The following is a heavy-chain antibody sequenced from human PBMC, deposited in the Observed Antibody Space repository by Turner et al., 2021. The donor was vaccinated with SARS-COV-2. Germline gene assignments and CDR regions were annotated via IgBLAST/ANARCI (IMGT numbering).Heavy chain of an antibody. D-gene: IGHD2-21*02. Sequence: QLQLQESGLGLVKPSETLSLTCTVSGGSISSSSYYWGWIRPPPGKWLKGIGSIYYSGSTYYNPSLKSRVTISVDTSKNQFSLKLSSVTAADTAVYYCARDGGDPPRYFQHWGQGTLVTVSS. CDR3: ARDGGDPPRYFQH. V-gene: IGHV4-39*02. CDR2: IYYSGST. CDR1: GGSISSSSYY. J-gene: IGHJ1*01.